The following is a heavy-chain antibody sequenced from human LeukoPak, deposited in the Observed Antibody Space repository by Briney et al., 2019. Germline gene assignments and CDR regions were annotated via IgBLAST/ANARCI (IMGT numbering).Heavy chain of an antibody. Sequence: PSETLSLTCSVSGGSVSSTTYYWGWIRQPPGKGLEWIGSISYGGSTYYNPSLKSRLTISVDTSKNQFSLGLSSVTAADTAVYFCARSRYDSGTYALEEWGQGTLVTVSS. CDR1: GGSVSSTTYY. D-gene: IGHD3-10*01. V-gene: IGHV4-39*01. J-gene: IGHJ4*02. CDR3: ARSRYDSGTYALEE. CDR2: ISYGGST.